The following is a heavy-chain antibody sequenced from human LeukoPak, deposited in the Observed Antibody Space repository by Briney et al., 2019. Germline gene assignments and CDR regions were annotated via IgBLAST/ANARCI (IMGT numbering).Heavy chain of an antibody. CDR3: ARLTYGSSGYFDY. V-gene: IGHV3-11*03. J-gene: IGHJ4*02. CDR2: ISSSRTYT. CDR1: GFTFSDYY. Sequence: GGSLRLSCAASGFTFSDYYMSWIRQAPGKGLEWVSYISSSRTYTNYADSVKGRFTISRDNAKNSLYLQMNSLRAEDTAVYYCARLTYGSSGYFDYWGQGTLVTVSS. D-gene: IGHD3-22*01.